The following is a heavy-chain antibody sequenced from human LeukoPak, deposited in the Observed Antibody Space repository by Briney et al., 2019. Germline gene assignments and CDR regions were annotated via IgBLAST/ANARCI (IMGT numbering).Heavy chain of an antibody. CDR3: ARGGLRYFAR. Sequence: GGSLRLSCAASGFTFSSHWMSWVRQAPGKGLEWVANIKEDGSEEYYVDSVKGRFTISRDNAKNSLYLQMNSLRAEDTAVYYCARGGLRYFARWGQGTLVTVSS. CDR2: IKEDGSEE. V-gene: IGHV3-7*04. CDR1: GFTFSSHW. D-gene: IGHD3-9*01. J-gene: IGHJ1*01.